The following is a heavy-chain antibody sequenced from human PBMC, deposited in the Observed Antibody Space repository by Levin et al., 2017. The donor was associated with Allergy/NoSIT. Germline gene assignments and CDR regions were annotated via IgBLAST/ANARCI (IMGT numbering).Heavy chain of an antibody. V-gene: IGHV5-51*01. CDR3: ARARGLRGYSGYDIDAFDI. D-gene: IGHD5-12*01. J-gene: IGHJ3*02. CDR1: GYSFTSYW. CDR2: IYPGDSDT. Sequence: LGESLKISCKGSGYSFTSYWIGWVRQMPGKGLEWMGIIYPGDSDTRYSPSFQGQVTISADKSISTAYLQWSSLKASDTAMYYCARARGLRGYSGYDIDAFDIWGQGTMVTVSS.